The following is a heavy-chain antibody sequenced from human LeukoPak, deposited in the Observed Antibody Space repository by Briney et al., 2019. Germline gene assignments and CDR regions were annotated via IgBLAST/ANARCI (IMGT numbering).Heavy chain of an antibody. CDR2: ISSSSSYI. V-gene: IGHV3-21*01. CDR3: AKDLHPQWLARTVDY. CDR1: GFTFSSYS. D-gene: IGHD6-19*01. J-gene: IGHJ4*02. Sequence: GGSLRLSCAASGFTFSSYSMNWVRQAPGKGLEWVSSISSSSSYIYYADSVKGRFTISRDNAKNSLYLQMNSLRAEDTAVYYCAKDLHPQWLARTVDYWGQGTLVTVSS.